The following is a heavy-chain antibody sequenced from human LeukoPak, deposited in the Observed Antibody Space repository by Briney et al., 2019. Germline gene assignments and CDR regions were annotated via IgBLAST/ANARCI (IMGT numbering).Heavy chain of an antibody. J-gene: IGHJ6*03. D-gene: IGHD3-10*01. CDR2: INPNSGVT. V-gene: IGHV1-2*02. Sequence: ASVKVSCKASGYTFTGYYMHWVRQVPGQGLEWMGWINPNSGVTNYAQMFQGRVTMTRDTSINTAYMELRRLRSDDTAVYYCARDGPYYYGSGSYLYYYYYYMDVWGKGTTVTVSS. CDR3: ARDGPYYYGSGSYLYYYYYYMDV. CDR1: GYTFTGYY.